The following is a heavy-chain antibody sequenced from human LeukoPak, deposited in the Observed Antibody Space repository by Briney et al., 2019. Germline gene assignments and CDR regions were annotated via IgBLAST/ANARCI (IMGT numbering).Heavy chain of an antibody. V-gene: IGHV3-23*01. D-gene: IGHD2-15*01. CDR1: GFTFSSYA. CDR2: ICGSGGST. Sequence: GGSLRLSCAASGFTFSSYAVTWGRQAPGKGLEWVSAICGSGGSTYYADSVKGRFTISRDNSKNTLYLQMNSLRAEDTAVYYCAKGGRCSSGSCYWYFDYWGQGTLVTVSS. J-gene: IGHJ4*02. CDR3: AKGGRCSSGSCYWYFDY.